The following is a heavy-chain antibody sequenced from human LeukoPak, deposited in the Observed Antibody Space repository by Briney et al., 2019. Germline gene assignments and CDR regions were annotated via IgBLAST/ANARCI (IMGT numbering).Heavy chain of an antibody. V-gene: IGHV3-53*01. Sequence: GGSLRLSCAASGFTVSSNDMSWVRQAPGKGLEWVSLIYSDGSIYYADFVKGRFSISRDNAKNSLYLQMNSLSAEDTAVYYCAREQTSYFGSGSYSRYYYMDVWGKGTTVTVSS. CDR1: GFTVSSND. D-gene: IGHD3-10*01. J-gene: IGHJ6*03. CDR3: AREQTSYFGSGSYSRYYYMDV. CDR2: IYSDGSI.